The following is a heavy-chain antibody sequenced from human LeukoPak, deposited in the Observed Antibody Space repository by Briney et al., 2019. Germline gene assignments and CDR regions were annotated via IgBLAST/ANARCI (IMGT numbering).Heavy chain of an antibody. CDR3: ARYTAMVTHDY. J-gene: IGHJ4*02. Sequence: KASETLSLTCTVSGGSISSSSYYWGWIRQPPGKGLEWIGSIYYSGSTYYNPSLKSRVTISVDTSKNQFSLKLSSVTAADTAVYYCARYTAMVTHDYWGQGTPVTVSS. CDR1: GGSISSSSYY. D-gene: IGHD5-18*01. V-gene: IGHV4-39*07. CDR2: IYYSGST.